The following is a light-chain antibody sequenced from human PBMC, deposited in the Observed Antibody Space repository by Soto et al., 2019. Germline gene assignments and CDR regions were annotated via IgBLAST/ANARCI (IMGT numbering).Light chain of an antibody. CDR2: WAS. CDR1: QSLLSSSDNRNY. Sequence: DVVMTQSPDSLALSLGERATINCKSSQSLLSSSDNRNYLAWFQQKVGQPPKLLIRWASTRESGVPDRFSASVSATDFTLPIHSLQAEDVAVYYCQTYYRVPLTFGGGTKVELK. CDR3: QTYYRVPLT. V-gene: IGKV4-1*01. J-gene: IGKJ4*01.